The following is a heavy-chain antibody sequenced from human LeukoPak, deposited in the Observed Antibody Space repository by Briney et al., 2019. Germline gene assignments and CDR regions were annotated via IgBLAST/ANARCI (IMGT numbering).Heavy chain of an antibody. CDR2: IYYSGST. CDR3: ARVKYSGYDWEE. CDR1: GGSISSGGYY. D-gene: IGHD5-12*01. V-gene: IGHV4-31*03. J-gene: IGHJ4*02. Sequence: KPSETLSLTCTVSGGSISSGGYYWSWIRQHPGKGLEWIGYIYYSGSTYYNPSLKSRVTISVDTSKNQFSLKLSSVTAADTAVYYCARVKYSGYDWEEWGQRTLVTVSS.